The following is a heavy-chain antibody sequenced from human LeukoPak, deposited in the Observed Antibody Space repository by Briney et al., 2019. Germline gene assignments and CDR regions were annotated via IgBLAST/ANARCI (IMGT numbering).Heavy chain of an antibody. CDR3: ARGCGSTSCYYYYGMDV. J-gene: IGHJ6*02. CDR1: GGSISSYY. V-gene: IGHV4-4*07. CDR2: IYTSGST. D-gene: IGHD2-2*01. Sequence: PSETLSLTCTVSGGSISSYYWSWIRQPAGKGLEWIGRIYTSGSTNYNPSLKSRVTMSVDTSKNQFSLKLSSVTAADTAVYYCARGCGSTSCYYYYGMDVWGQGTTVTVSS.